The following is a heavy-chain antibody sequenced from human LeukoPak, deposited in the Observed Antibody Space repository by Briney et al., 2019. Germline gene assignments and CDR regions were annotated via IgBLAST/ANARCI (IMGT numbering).Heavy chain of an antibody. CDR3: AKDDLYAGPHTNFDY. J-gene: IGHJ4*02. Sequence: PGGSLRLSCAASGFTFSSYGMSWVRQAPGKGLEWVSAISGSGGSTYYADSVKGRFTISRDNSKNTLYLQMNSLRAEDTAVYYCAKDDLYAGPHTNFDYWGQGTLVTVSS. D-gene: IGHD2-8*01. V-gene: IGHV3-23*01. CDR1: GFTFSSYG. CDR2: ISGSGGST.